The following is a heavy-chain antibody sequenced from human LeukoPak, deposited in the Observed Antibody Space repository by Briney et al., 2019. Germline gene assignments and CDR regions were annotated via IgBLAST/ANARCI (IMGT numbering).Heavy chain of an antibody. CDR2: IWFDGRNE. J-gene: IGHJ4*02. CDR1: GFTFSSYG. Sequence: PGGSLRLSCAASGFTFSSYGMHWVRQAPGKGLEWVSLIWFDGRNEFYADSVKGRFTISRDNSKNTLYLQLTSLRAEDTAVYHCARGQSSPSDFDFWGQGALVTVSS. CDR3: ARGQSSPSDFDF. V-gene: IGHV3-33*01. D-gene: IGHD1-26*01.